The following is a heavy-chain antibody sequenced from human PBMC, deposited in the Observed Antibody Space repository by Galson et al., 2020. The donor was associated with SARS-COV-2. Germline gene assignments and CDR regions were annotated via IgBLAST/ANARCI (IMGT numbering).Heavy chain of an antibody. J-gene: IGHJ4*02. CDR2: ISAYNGNT. V-gene: IGHV1-18*01. CDR1: GYTFTSYG. D-gene: IGHD3-3*01. CDR3: ARGITIFGVVNTIDY. Sequence: ASVKVSCKASGYTFTSYGISWVRQAPGQGLEWMGWISAYNGNTNYAQKLQGRVTMTTDTSTSTAYMELRSLRSDDTAVYYCARGITIFGVVNTIDYWGQGTLVTVSS.